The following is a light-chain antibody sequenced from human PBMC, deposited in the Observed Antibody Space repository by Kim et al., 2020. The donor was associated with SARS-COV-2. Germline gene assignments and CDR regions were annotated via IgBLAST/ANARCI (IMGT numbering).Light chain of an antibody. CDR2: YYS. Sequence: SYELTQPPSVSVAPGKTARITCGGNNIGSKSVHWYQQKPGQAPVLVIYYYSDRPSGIPERFSGSNSGNTATLTISRVEAGDEADYYCQVWDSSSDHSVFGGGTQLTVL. V-gene: IGLV3-21*04. CDR3: QVWDSSSDHSV. CDR1: NIGSKS. J-gene: IGLJ3*02.